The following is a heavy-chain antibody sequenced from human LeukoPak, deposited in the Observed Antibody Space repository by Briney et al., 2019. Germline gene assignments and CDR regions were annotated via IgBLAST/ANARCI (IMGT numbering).Heavy chain of an antibody. CDR1: GFAVSSNH. CDR2: IYSGGST. V-gene: IGHV3-53*01. Sequence: PGGSLRLSCAASGFAVSSNHMNWVRQAPGKGLEWVSVIYSGGSTNCADSVKGRFTISRDNSKNTLYLQMNSLRAEDTAVYYCAREVEGYHGSGSLAARRNYGMDVWGQGTTVIVSS. CDR3: AREVEGYHGSGSLAARRNYGMDV. J-gene: IGHJ6*02. D-gene: IGHD3-10*01.